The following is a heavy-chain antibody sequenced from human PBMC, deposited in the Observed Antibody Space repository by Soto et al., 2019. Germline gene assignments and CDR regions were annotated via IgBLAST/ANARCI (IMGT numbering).Heavy chain of an antibody. V-gene: IGHV4-39*01. CDR2: IYYSGST. Sequence: SETLSLTCTVSGGSISSSSYYWGWIRQPPGKGLEWIGSIYYSGSTYYNPSLKSRVTISVDTSKNQFSLKLGSVTAADTAVYYCARRDYGWFDPWGQGTLVTVSS. CDR3: ARRDYGWFDP. CDR1: GGSISSSSYY. J-gene: IGHJ5*02. D-gene: IGHD4-17*01.